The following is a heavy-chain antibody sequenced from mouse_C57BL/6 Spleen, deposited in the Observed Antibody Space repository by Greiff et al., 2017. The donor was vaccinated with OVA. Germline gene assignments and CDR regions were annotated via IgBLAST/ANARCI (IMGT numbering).Heavy chain of an antibody. Sequence: VKLRESGPGLVQPSQSLSITCTVSGFSLTSYGVHWVRQSPGKGLEWLGVIWSGGSTDYNAAFISRLSISKDNSKSQVFFKMNSLQADDTAIYYCARIGPYDYDVSWFAYWGQGTLVTVSA. CDR3: ARIGPYDYDVSWFAY. CDR2: IWSGGST. D-gene: IGHD2-4*01. CDR1: GFSLTSYG. J-gene: IGHJ3*01. V-gene: IGHV2-2*01.